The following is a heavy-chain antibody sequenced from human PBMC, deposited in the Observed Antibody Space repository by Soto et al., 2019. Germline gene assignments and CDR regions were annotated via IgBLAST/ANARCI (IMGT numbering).Heavy chain of an antibody. Sequence: QVQLQESGPGLVKPSQTLSLTCTVSGGSISSGDYYWSWIRQPPGKGLEWIGYIYYSGSTYYNPSRQSRVTISADTSKNQFALKLRSVTAADTAVYYWARAAYRYGYREDEWGQGTLVTVSS. CDR2: IYYSGST. V-gene: IGHV4-30-4*01. J-gene: IGHJ4*02. CDR3: ARAAYRYGYREDE. D-gene: IGHD5-18*01. CDR1: GGSISSGDYY.